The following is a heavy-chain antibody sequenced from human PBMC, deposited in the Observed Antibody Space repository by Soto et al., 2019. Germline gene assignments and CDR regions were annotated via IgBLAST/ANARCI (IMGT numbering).Heavy chain of an antibody. CDR3: ARGPQY. CDR2: IYYSGNT. CDR1: GGSISSGYYY. J-gene: IGHJ4*02. Sequence: PSETLSLTCSVSGGSISSGYYYWSWIRQPPGKGLEWIGNIYYSGNTYYNPSLKSRLITSIDTSRNQFSLNLNPVTARDTATYFCARGPQYWGPGKLVTVSS. V-gene: IGHV4-30-4*01.